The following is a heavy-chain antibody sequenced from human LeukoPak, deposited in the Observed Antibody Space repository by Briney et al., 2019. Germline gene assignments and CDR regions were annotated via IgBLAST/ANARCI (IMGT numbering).Heavy chain of an antibody. CDR2: IKSKTDGGTA. CDR1: GFTFSNAW. CDR3: TTDRSGWYDY. V-gene: IGHV3-15*01. Sequence: PGGSLRLSCAAAGFTFSNAWMSWVRQAPGKGLEWVGRIKSKTDGGTADYAAPVKGRFTISRDDSKNTLYLQMNSLKTEDTAVFYWTTDRSGWYDYWGQGTLVTVSS. J-gene: IGHJ4*02. D-gene: IGHD6-19*01.